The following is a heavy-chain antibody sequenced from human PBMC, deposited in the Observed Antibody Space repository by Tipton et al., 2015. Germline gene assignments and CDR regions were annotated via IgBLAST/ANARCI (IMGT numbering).Heavy chain of an antibody. CDR3: AREETSGLF. V-gene: IGHV1-69*01. CDR2: IIPFSGAS. Sequence: QSGAEVKKPGSSVKVSCKASGDTFSTYAITWVRQAPGQGLEWMAVIIPFSGASNYAPKLQGRLTVTADASTGTAYMELNSLRSDDSAVYYCAREETSGLFWGQGTLVTVSS. J-gene: IGHJ4*02. D-gene: IGHD5-12*01. CDR1: GDTFSTYA.